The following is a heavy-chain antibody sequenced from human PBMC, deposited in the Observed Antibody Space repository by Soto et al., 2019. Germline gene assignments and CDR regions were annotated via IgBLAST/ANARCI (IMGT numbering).Heavy chain of an antibody. CDR1: GDSVSSTSAA. CDR2: TYYRSKWYS. CDR3: ARGSYYSGWV. D-gene: IGHD6-19*01. J-gene: IGHJ4*02. V-gene: IGHV6-1*01. Sequence: TLSLTCAISGDSVSSTSAAWSWIRQSPSRGLEWLGRTYYRSKWYSDYAVSVKSRITINPDTSKNEFSLQLNSVTPEDTAVYYCARGSYYSGWVWGQGTLVTVSS.